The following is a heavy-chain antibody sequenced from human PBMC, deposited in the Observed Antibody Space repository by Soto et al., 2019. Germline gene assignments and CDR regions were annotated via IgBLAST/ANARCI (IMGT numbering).Heavy chain of an antibody. CDR3: AITHDFWSGYYLDY. Sequence: GGSLRLSCAASGVTVGSNYMSWVRQAPGKGLEWVSVIYSGGSTYYADSVKGRFTISRDNSKNTLYLQMNSLRAEDTAVYYCAITHDFWSGYYLDYWGQGTLVTVSS. CDR2: IYSGGST. V-gene: IGHV3-66*01. D-gene: IGHD3-3*01. J-gene: IGHJ4*02. CDR1: GVTVGSNY.